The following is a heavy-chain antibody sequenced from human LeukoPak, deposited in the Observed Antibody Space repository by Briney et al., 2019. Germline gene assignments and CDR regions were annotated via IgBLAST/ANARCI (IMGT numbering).Heavy chain of an antibody. V-gene: IGHV4-59*12. CDR1: GGSISNYY. D-gene: IGHD2-15*01. Sequence: PSETLSLTCSVSGGSISNYYWGWIRQPPGKGLEWIGYIYYSGSTNDNPSLKSRVTISVDTSKNQFSLKLSSVTAADTAVYYCARRGHCSGGSCYGARRWFDPWGQGTLVTVSS. CDR2: IYYSGST. CDR3: ARRGHCSGGSCYGARRWFDP. J-gene: IGHJ5*02.